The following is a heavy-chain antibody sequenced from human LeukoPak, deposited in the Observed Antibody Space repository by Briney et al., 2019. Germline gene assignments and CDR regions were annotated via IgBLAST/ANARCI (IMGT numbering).Heavy chain of an antibody. J-gene: IGHJ3*02. CDR1: GFTFSSYS. CDR3: AREAEPYDFWSGYLSWVGAFDI. D-gene: IGHD3-3*01. CDR2: IWYDGSNK. V-gene: IGHV3-33*08. Sequence: GGSLRLSCAASGFTFSSYSMNWVRQAPGKGLEWVAVIWYDGSNKYYADSVKGRFTISRDNSKNTLYLQMNSLRAEDTAVYYCAREAEPYDFWSGYLSWVGAFDIWGQGTMVTVSS.